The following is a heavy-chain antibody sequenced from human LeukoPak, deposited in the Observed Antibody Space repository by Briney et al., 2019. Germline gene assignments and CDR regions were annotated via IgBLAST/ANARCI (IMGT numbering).Heavy chain of an antibody. J-gene: IGHJ4*02. CDR1: GYTFTGYG. CDR3: ARGFLGRNPVY. D-gene: IGHD2/OR15-2a*01. CDR2: INPFTGNT. Sequence: ASVKVSCKASGYTFTGYGIHWVRQASGHGLEWLGWINPFTGNTDYIEKLQGRVTMTVNISITTAFMELRSLRSEDTAVYYCARGFLGRNPVYWGQGTLVTVSS. V-gene: IGHV1-8*01.